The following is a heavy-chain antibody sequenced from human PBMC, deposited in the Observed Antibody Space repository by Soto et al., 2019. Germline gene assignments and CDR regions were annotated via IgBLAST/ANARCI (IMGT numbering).Heavy chain of an antibody. CDR1: GFTFRSYE. V-gene: IGHV3-48*03. D-gene: IGHD6-19*01. Sequence: GGSRRLSCAASGFTFRSYEMNWVRQAPGKGLEWVSYISSSGINIYYADSVKGRFTISRDNAKKSLYLQMNSLRAEDTAVYYCARASIGVAGSFDYWGQGTLVTVYS. CDR2: ISSSGINI. J-gene: IGHJ4*02. CDR3: ARASIGVAGSFDY.